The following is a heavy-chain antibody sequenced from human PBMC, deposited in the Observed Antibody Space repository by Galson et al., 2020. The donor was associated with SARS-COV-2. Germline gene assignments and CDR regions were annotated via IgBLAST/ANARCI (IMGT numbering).Heavy chain of an antibody. J-gene: IGHJ4*02. CDR3: VRGRGDDDYNFDY. CDR2: INPNNGGT. CDR1: GYTFTDYY. V-gene: IGHV1-2*02. D-gene: IGHD4-17*01. Sequence: ASVKVSCKTSGYTFTDYYMHWVRQAPGQGLEWMGCINPNNGGTNFPQKFQGRVTMTRDTSITTAYMELSSLKSDDTAVYYCVRGRGDDDYNFDYWGRGTLVTVSS.